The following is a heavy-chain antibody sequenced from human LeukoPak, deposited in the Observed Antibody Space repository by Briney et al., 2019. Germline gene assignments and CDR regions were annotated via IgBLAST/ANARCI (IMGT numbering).Heavy chain of an antibody. CDR2: ISADNGNT. Sequence: ASVNVSFKASGYTFTSYGISWVRQATGQGLEWMGWISADNGNTNYAQKLQGRVTMTTDTSTSTAYMELRSLRSDDTAVYYCARDRPYYYDSSGYYLHDYWGQGTLVTVSS. D-gene: IGHD3-22*01. J-gene: IGHJ4*02. CDR3: ARDRPYYYDSSGYYLHDY. V-gene: IGHV1-18*01. CDR1: GYTFTSYG.